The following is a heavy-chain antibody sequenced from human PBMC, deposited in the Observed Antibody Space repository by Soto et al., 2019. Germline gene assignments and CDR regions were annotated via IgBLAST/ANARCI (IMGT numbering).Heavy chain of an antibody. J-gene: IGHJ4*02. D-gene: IGHD2-15*01. V-gene: IGHV4-59*01. CDR3: ARRYGAAFDY. CDR1: GGSISSYY. Sequence: QVQLQESGPGLVKPSETLSLTCTVSGGSISSYYWSWIRQPPGRGLEWIGYIYYSGNTNYNPSLKSRVIISVDTSKNQFSLKLSSVTAADTAVYYCARRYGAAFDYWGQGTLVTVFS. CDR2: IYYSGNT.